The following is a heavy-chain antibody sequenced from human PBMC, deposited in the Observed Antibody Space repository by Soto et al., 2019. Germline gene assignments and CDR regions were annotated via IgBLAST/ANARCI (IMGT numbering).Heavy chain of an antibody. CDR1: GDSVSSNSAA. CDR3: ARGPRRDGYNYEGFDY. V-gene: IGHV6-1*01. J-gene: IGHJ4*02. CDR2: TYYRSKWYD. Sequence: QVQLQQSGPGLVKPSQTLSLTCAISGDSVSSNSAAWNWIRQSPSRGLEWLGRTYYRSKWYDDYAVSVKSRITINPDTSKNLFSLQLNSVTPEDTAVYYCARGPRRDGYNYEGFDYWGQGTLVTVSS. D-gene: IGHD5-12*01.